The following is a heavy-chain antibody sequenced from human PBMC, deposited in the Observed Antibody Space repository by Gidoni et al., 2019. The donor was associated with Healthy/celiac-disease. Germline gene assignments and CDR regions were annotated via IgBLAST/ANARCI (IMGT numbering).Heavy chain of an antibody. D-gene: IGHD3-3*01. CDR3: ARDQGYDFWSGYREVPFGWFDP. CDR1: GYTFTSYA. Sequence: QVQLVQSGAEVKKPGASVKVSCKASGYTFTSYAMHWVRQAPGQRLEWMGWINAGNGNTKYSQKFQGRVTITRDTSASTAYMELSSLRSEDTAVYYCARDQGYDFWSGYREVPFGWFDPWGQGTLVTVSS. J-gene: IGHJ5*02. CDR2: INAGNGNT. V-gene: IGHV1-3*01.